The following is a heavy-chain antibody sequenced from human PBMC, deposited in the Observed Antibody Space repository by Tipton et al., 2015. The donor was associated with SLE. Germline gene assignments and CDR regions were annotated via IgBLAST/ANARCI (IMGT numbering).Heavy chain of an antibody. CDR3: ARGNIAYCGGDCYSL. CDR2: IYYSGST. Sequence: TLSLTCTVSGGSISSHYWSWIRQPPGKGLEWIGYIYYSGSTNYNPSLKSRVTISVDTSKNQFPLKLSSVTAADTAVYYCARGNIAYCGGDCYSLWGQGTLVTVSS. D-gene: IGHD2-21*01. V-gene: IGHV4-59*11. CDR1: GGSISSHY. J-gene: IGHJ4*02.